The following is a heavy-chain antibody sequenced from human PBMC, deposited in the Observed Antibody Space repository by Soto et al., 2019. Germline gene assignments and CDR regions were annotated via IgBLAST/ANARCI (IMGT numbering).Heavy chain of an antibody. CDR2: MDPNTANT. D-gene: IGHD1-7*01. CDR1: VYSFTDFR. V-gene: IGHV1-8*01. CDR3: ARDDWWNYRYYDMEV. J-gene: IGHJ6*02. Sequence: ASVKVSCKASVYSFTDFRINWVRQGTVQGLEFVGWMDPNTANTGLARKIEGRVTITADASTSTAYMELSSLRSQDTAVYFCARDDWWNYRYYDMEVWGQGTTVTVSS.